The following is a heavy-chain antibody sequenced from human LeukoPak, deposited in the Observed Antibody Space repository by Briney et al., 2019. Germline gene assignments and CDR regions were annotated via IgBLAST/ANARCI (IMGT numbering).Heavy chain of an antibody. J-gene: IGHJ4*02. CDR2: ISSSSRTI. D-gene: IGHD3-10*01. Sequence: GGCLCLSCVHSVFAFSIYRSGCVCETLGEGVGWLSYISSSSRTIYSADSVKGRFTVSRDNAENLVYRQRNTLRAEDRAVYYWASSPYYYSMPYWGQGTLVTVSS. CDR1: VFAFSIYR. V-gene: IGHV3-48*04. CDR3: ASSPYYYSMPY.